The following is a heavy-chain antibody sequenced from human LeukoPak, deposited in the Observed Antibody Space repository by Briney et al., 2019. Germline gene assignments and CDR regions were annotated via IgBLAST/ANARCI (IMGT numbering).Heavy chain of an antibody. Sequence: SVKVSCKASGGTFSSYAISWVRQAPGQGLEWMGRIIPILGIANYAQKFQGRVTITADKSTSTAYMELSSLRSEDTAVYYCARGGAMETRIFDPWGQGTLVTVSS. CDR2: IIPILGIA. D-gene: IGHD5-18*01. J-gene: IGHJ5*02. V-gene: IGHV1-69*04. CDR1: GGTFSSYA. CDR3: ARGGAMETRIFDP.